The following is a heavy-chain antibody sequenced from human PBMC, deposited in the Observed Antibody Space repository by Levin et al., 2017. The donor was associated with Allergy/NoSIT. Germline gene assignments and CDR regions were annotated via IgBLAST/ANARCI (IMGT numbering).Heavy chain of an antibody. J-gene: IGHJ6*02. CDR2: IIPIFGTA. CDR3: ASGTTPDYYYGMDV. V-gene: IGHV1-69*06. D-gene: IGHD1-7*01. Sequence: AASVKVSCKASGGTFSSYAISWVRQAPGQGLEWMGGIIPIFGTANYAQKFQGRVTITADKSTSTAYMELSSLRSEDTAVYYCASGTTPDYYYGMDVWGQGTTVTVSS. CDR1: GGTFSSYA.